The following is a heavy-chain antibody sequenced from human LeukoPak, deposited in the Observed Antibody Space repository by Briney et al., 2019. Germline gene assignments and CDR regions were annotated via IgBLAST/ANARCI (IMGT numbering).Heavy chain of an antibody. CDR3: ARNLPAADY. V-gene: IGHV3-48*04. Sequence: GGSLRLSCAASGFTFSSYGMNWVRQAPGKGLEWVSYISSGSSTIYYADSVKGRFTISRDNAKNSLYLQMNSLRAEDTAVYYCARNLPAADYWGQGTLVTVSS. CDR2: ISSGSSTI. CDR1: GFTFSSYG. J-gene: IGHJ4*02. D-gene: IGHD2-2*01.